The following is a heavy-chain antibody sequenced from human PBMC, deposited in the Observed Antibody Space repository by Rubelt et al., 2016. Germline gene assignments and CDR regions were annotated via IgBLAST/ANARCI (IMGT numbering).Heavy chain of an antibody. V-gene: IGHV1-18*01. Sequence: QVQLVQSGAEVKKPGASVKVSCKASGYTFTSYGISWVRQAPGQGLEWMGWISAYNGNTNYAQKMPGRVTMTTDTSTSTAYMELRSLRSDDTAVYYCARDLPPFRRYNWNFPLDYWGQGTLVTVSS. CDR2: ISAYNGNT. CDR1: GYTFTSYG. CDR3: ARDLPPFRRYNWNFPLDY. J-gene: IGHJ4*02. D-gene: IGHD1-7*01.